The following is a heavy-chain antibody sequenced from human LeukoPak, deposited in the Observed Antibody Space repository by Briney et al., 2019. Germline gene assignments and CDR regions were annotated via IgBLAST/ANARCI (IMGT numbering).Heavy chain of an antibody. D-gene: IGHD1-26*01. V-gene: IGHV3-9*03. CDR2: ISWNSGSI. Sequence: PGRSLRLSCAASGFTFDDYAMHWVRQAPGKGLEWVSGISWNSGSIGYADSVKGRFTISRDNAKNSLYLQMNSLRAEDMALYYCAKDKSPLGSYSRGFDCWGQGTLVTVSS. J-gene: IGHJ4*02. CDR1: GFTFDDYA. CDR3: AKDKSPLGSYSRGFDC.